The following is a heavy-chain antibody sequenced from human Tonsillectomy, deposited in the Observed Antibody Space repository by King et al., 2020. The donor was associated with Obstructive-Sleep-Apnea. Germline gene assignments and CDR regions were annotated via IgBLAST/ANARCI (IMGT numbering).Heavy chain of an antibody. CDR1: GFTFSSYS. CDR3: AVGLNFDY. CDR2: ISSSNSYI. Sequence: VQLVQSGGGLVKRGGSLRLSCEASGFTFSSYSMNWVRQAPGKGLEWVSSISSSNSYIYYADSVKGRFTISRDNAKNSLNLQMNSLRAEDTAVYYCAVGLNFDYWGQGTLVTVSS. J-gene: IGHJ4*02. V-gene: IGHV3-21*01.